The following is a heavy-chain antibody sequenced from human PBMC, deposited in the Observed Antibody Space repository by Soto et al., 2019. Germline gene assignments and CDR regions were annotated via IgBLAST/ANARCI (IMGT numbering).Heavy chain of an antibody. V-gene: IGHV2-70*01. J-gene: IGHJ6*02. Sequence: ESGPTLVNPTQTLTLTCTFSGFSLSTSGMCVSWIRQPPGKALEWLALIDWDDDKYYSTSLKTRLTISKDTSKNQVVLTMTNMDPVDTATYYCARIKLLDDFWSGYYDAYYYYGMDVWGQGTTVTVSS. D-gene: IGHD3-3*01. CDR2: IDWDDDK. CDR3: ARIKLLDDFWSGYYDAYYYYGMDV. CDR1: GFSLSTSGMC.